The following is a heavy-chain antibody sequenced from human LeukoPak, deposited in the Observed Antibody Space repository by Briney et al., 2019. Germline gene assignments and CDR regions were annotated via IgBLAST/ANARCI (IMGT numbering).Heavy chain of an antibody. CDR1: GFTFSSYW. CDR3: AASSWTGY. J-gene: IGHJ4*02. CDR2: IKSKTDGGTT. V-gene: IGHV3-15*01. Sequence: GGSLRLSCVASGFTFSSYWMHWVRQAPGKGLEWVGRIKSKTDGGTTDYAAPVKGRFTISRDDSKDTLYLQMNSLKTEDTAVYYCAASSWTGYWGQGTLVTVSS. D-gene: IGHD6-13*01.